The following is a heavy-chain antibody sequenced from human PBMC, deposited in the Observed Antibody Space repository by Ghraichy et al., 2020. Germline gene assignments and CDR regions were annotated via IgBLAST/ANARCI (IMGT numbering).Heavy chain of an antibody. J-gene: IGHJ5*02. CDR3: ARGSYASGRLWLDP. CDR1: GGSVSGYY. Sequence: SETLSLTCTVSGGSVSGYYWSWIRQSPGKELEWIGYIYYSGFTKYTPSLESRVNISLETPKNQFSLKLTSVTATDTAIYYCARGSYASGRLWLDPWGQGTLVTVSS. CDR2: IYYSGFT. V-gene: IGHV4-59*08. D-gene: IGHD3-10*01.